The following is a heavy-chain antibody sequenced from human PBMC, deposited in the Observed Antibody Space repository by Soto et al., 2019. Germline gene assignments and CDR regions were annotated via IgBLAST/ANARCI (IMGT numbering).Heavy chain of an antibody. CDR1: CNSFSTYW. CDR3: ARIDTGGYNYYYYGMDA. D-gene: IGHD2-8*02. CDR2: IHPGDSET. V-gene: IGHV5-51*01. J-gene: IGHJ6*02. Sequence: GASMKISCTGSCNSFSTYWNGWGRPMPGEGLEWMGIIHPGDSETTYNPSFQGQATMSADKSINTAYLQWSSLKASDTAMYYCARIDTGGYNYYYYGMDAWGQGTTVTVSS.